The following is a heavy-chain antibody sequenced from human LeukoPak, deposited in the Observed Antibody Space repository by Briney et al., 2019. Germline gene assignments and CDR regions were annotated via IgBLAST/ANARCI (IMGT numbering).Heavy chain of an antibody. D-gene: IGHD2-8*01. CDR3: ARDVYYCTNGVCSNWFDP. CDR1: GFTFSSYG. CDR2: IWYDGSNK. J-gene: IGHJ5*02. Sequence: PGRSLRLSCAASGFTFSSYGMHWVRQAPGKGLEWVAVIWYDGSNKYYADSVKGRFTISRDNSKNTLYLQMNSLRAEDTAVYYCARDVYYCTNGVCSNWFDPWGQGTLVTVSS. V-gene: IGHV3-33*01.